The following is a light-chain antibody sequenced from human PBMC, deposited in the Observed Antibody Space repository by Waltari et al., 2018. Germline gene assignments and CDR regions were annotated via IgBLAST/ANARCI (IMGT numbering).Light chain of an antibody. CDR3: VQSIQLPIT. J-gene: IGKJ3*01. V-gene: IGKV2D-29*01. CDR2: EVS. Sequence: EIVLTQTPLSLSVTPGQPASISCKSSLSLLHSDGETLLYWYLQNPGQPPHLLIYEVSNLLSEVPDRFSGSGSGTDFTLKISRVEAEDVGTYYCVQSIQLPITFGPGTKLDI. CDR1: LSLLHSDGETL.